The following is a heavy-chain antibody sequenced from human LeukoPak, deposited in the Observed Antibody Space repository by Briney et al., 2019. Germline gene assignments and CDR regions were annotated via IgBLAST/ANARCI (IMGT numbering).Heavy chain of an antibody. D-gene: IGHD6-19*01. CDR3: AKTEDWKGSGWYS. CDR2: ISYDGSNK. V-gene: IGHV3-30*18. J-gene: IGHJ4*02. CDR1: GFTFSSYG. Sequence: GGSLRLSCAASGFTFSSYGMHWVRQAPGKGLEWVAVISYDGSNKYYADSVKGRFTISRDNSKNTLYLQMNSLRAEDTAVYYCAKTEDWKGSGWYSWGQGTLVTVSS.